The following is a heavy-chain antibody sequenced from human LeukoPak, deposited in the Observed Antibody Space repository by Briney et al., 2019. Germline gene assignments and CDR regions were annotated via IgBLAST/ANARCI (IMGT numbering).Heavy chain of an antibody. CDR1: GGSISSNY. CDR3: ARDLYGYASDWYGGYYFDY. Sequence: PSETLSLTCTVSGGSISSNYWSWIRQSAGKGLEWIGRIYSSGTTNYNPSLKSRVTMSVDRSKNQFSLNLDSATAADTALYHCARDLYGYASDWYGGYYFDYWGQGTLVTVSS. J-gene: IGHJ4*02. V-gene: IGHV4-4*07. D-gene: IGHD2-2*01. CDR2: IYSSGTT.